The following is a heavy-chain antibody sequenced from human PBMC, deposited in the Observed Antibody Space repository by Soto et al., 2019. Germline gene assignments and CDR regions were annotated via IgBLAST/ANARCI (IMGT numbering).Heavy chain of an antibody. J-gene: IGHJ5*02. V-gene: IGHV4-30-4*01. Sequence: PSETLSLTCTVSGGSISSGDYYWSWIRQPPGKGLEWIGYNYYSGSTYYNPSLKSQVTISIDTSKNQFSLKLSSVTAADTAVYYCARERVPAYIHHSWFDPWGQGTLVTVSS. CDR3: ARERVPAYIHHSWFDP. CDR1: GGSISSGDYY. D-gene: IGHD2-2*02. CDR2: NYYSGST.